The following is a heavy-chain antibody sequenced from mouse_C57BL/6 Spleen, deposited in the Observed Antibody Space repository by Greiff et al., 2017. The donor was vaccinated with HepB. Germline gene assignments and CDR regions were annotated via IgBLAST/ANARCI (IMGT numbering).Heavy chain of an antibody. V-gene: IGHV1-82*01. J-gene: IGHJ1*03. D-gene: IGHD1-1*01. Sequence: QVQLQQSGPELVKPGASVKISCKASGYAFSSSWMNWVKQRPGKGLEWIGRIYPGDGDTNYNGKFKGKATLTADKSSSTAYMQLSSLTSEDSAVYFCARDYGTTVVAEDWYFDVWGTGTTVTVSS. CDR1: GYAFSSSW. CDR2: IYPGDGDT. CDR3: ARDYGTTVVAEDWYFDV.